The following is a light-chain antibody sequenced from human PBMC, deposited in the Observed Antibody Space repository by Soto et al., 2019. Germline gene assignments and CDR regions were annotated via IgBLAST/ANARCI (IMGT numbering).Light chain of an antibody. V-gene: IGKV4-1*01. J-gene: IGKJ5*01. CDR3: QQYDTLPIT. CDR1: QNILYSSNNKNY. CDR2: WAS. Sequence: DIVMTQSPDSLAVSLGERATINCRSSQNILYSSNNKNYLAWYQQKPGQPPNLLIYWASTRKSGVPDRFSGSGSGTDFTLTISSLQAEDVAVYYCQQYDTLPITFGQGTRLEIK.